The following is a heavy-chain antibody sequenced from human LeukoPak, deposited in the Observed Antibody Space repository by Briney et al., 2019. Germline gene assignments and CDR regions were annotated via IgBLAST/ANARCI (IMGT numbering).Heavy chain of an antibody. V-gene: IGHV3-74*01. Sequence: GGSLRLSCAASGNYWIHWVRQAPGKGLVWVSHVNSDGSWTTYADSVKGRFTISKDNAKNTVYLQMNNLRAEDTAVYYCVSFYETYWGRGTLVTVSS. CDR2: VNSDGSWT. D-gene: IGHD2-2*01. CDR1: GNYW. J-gene: IGHJ4*02. CDR3: VSFYETY.